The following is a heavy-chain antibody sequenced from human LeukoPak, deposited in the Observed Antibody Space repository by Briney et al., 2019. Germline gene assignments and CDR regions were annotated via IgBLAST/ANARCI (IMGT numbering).Heavy chain of an antibody. Sequence: GGSLRLSCAASGFTFSSYGMSWVRQAPGKGLEWVSAISGSGGSTYYADSVKGRFTISRDNSKNTLYLQLNSLRAEDTAVYYCARDPYSGSYSDYYYYYMDVWGKGTTVTVSS. D-gene: IGHD1-26*01. CDR2: ISGSGGST. V-gene: IGHV3-23*01. J-gene: IGHJ6*03. CDR3: ARDPYSGSYSDYYYYYMDV. CDR1: GFTFSSYG.